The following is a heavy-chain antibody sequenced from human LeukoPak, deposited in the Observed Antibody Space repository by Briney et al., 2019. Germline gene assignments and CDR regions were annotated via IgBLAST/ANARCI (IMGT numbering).Heavy chain of an antibody. CDR2: IYYSGST. V-gene: IGHV4-39*01. CDR3: ARPAHGAAAGTWIDY. J-gene: IGHJ4*02. CDR1: GGSISSSSYY. Sequence: KASETLSLTCTVSGGSISSSSYYWGWIRQPPGKGLEWIGSIYYSGSTYYNPSLKSRVTISVDTSKNQFSLKLSSVTAADTALYYCARPAHGAAAGTWIDYWGQGTLVTVSS. D-gene: IGHD6-13*01.